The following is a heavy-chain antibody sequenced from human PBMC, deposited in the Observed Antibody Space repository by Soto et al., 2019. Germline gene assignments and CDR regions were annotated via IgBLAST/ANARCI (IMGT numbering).Heavy chain of an antibody. J-gene: IGHJ6*02. CDR1: GFTFSSYG. Sequence: GGSLRLSCAASGFTFSSYGMHWVRQAPGKGLEWVAVISYDGSNKYYADSVKGRFTISRDNSKNTLYLQMNSLRAEDTAVYYCAKGGKVEVVAATWDYYYYYGMDVWGQGTTVTVSS. D-gene: IGHD2-15*01. CDR3: AKGGKVEVVAATWDYYYYYGMDV. V-gene: IGHV3-30*18. CDR2: ISYDGSNK.